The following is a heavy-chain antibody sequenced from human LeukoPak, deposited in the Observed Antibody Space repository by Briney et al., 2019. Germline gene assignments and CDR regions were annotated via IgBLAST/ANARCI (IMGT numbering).Heavy chain of an antibody. D-gene: IGHD2-8*01. J-gene: IGHJ3*02. CDR3: ARDNGVI. V-gene: IGHV3-21*01. Sequence: GGSLRLSCVASGLAFSSYSMHWVRQAPENGLEWVSSISSSSNYIYYADSVKGRFTISRDNVKNSLYLQMNSLRAEDTAVYYCARDNGVIWGQGTMVTVSS. CDR2: ISSSSNYI. CDR1: GLAFSSYS.